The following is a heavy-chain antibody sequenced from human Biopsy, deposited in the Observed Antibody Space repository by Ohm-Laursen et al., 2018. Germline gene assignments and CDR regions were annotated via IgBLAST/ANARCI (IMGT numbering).Heavy chain of an antibody. D-gene: IGHD2-8*01. J-gene: IGHJ4*02. Sequence: SLRLSCTASGFTFSSYGMHWVRQAPGKGLAWVAAIWYDGSNKNYADSVKGRFTISRANSKNTLYLQMNSLRGEDTAAYYCAKCMTGGSNYYFHHCGQGTLVTVSS. CDR1: GFTFSSYG. CDR3: AKCMTGGSNYYFHH. V-gene: IGHV3-33*06. CDR2: IWYDGSNK.